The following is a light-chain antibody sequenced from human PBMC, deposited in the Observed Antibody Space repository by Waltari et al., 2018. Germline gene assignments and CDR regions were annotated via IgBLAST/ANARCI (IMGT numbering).Light chain of an antibody. J-gene: IGKJ2*03. V-gene: IGKV1-12*01. CDR1: QGISSW. Sequence: DIQMTQSPCSLSASVGDRVTITCRASQGISSWLAWYQQKPGKAPNLLIYKASSLQTGVPSRFSGSGSGTDFTLTISSLQPEDFATYYCQQYNSAPYSFGQGTKVEIK. CDR2: KAS. CDR3: QQYNSAPYS.